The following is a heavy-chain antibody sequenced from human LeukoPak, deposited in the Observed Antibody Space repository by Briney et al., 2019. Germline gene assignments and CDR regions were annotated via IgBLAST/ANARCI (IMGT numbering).Heavy chain of an antibody. D-gene: IGHD3-3*01. CDR1: GFTVSSNY. J-gene: IGHJ4*02. CDR3: ARMTYYDFWSGYLN. V-gene: IGHV3-53*01. Sequence: GGSLRLSCAASGFTVSSNYMSWVRQAPGKGLEWVSVIYSGGSTYYADSVKGRFTISRDNSKNTLYLQMNSLRAEDTAVYYCARMTYYDFWSGYLNWGQGTLVTVSS. CDR2: IYSGGST.